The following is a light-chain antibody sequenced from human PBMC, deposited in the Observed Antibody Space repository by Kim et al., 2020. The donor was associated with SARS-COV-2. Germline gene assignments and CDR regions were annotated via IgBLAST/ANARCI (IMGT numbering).Light chain of an antibody. V-gene: IGLV1-44*01. J-gene: IGLJ3*02. CDR2: SND. CDR1: SSNIGRNT. CDR3: VAWDGSLNGPV. Sequence: ELTQPPSTSGTPGQRVTISCSGSSSNIGRNTVNWYQQLPGTAPKLLIYSNDQRPSGVPDRFSGSKSGTSASLAISGLQSEDEADYYCVAWDGSLNGPVFGGGTQLTVL.